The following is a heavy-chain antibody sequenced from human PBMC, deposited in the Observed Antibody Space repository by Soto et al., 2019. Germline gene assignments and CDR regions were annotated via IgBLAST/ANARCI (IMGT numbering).Heavy chain of an antibody. D-gene: IGHD5-12*01. Sequence: GGSLRLSCAVSGFTLTNVWMNWFRQAPGKGPEWVGRIKSNTDGGTTDYAAPVKGRFTISRDDSKKTSYLQMNSLKTEDTAIYYCSTSGYGGFDYWGQGVLVTSPQ. V-gene: IGHV3-15*07. CDR1: GFTLTNVW. CDR2: IKSNTDGGTT. J-gene: IGHJ4*02. CDR3: STSGYGGFDY.